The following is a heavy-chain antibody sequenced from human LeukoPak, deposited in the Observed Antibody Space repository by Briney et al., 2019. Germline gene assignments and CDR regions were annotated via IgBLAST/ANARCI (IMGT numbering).Heavy chain of an antibody. Sequence: PGGSLRLSCAASGFTFSGYAMSWVRPAPGKGLEWVSAISGSGGSTYYADSVKGRFTISRDNSKNTLYLQMNSLRAEDTAVYYCAKGYYDKGGIFDYWGQGTLVTVSS. CDR2: ISGSGGST. D-gene: IGHD3-9*01. J-gene: IGHJ4*02. CDR3: AKGYYDKGGIFDY. V-gene: IGHV3-23*01. CDR1: GFTFSGYA.